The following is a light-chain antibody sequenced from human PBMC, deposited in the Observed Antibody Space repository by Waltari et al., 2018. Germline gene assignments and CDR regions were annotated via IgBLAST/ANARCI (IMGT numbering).Light chain of an antibody. CDR1: SSHVRSYKY. CDR3: SSYADNYFYV. CDR2: EVS. J-gene: IGLJ1*01. V-gene: IGLV2-14*01. Sequence: QSALTQPASVSGSPGQSIPLSCTGTSSHVRSYKYVSWYQQHPGKTPKLMIYEVSNRPSGVSNRFSGSKSGNTASLTISGLQAEDEADYYCSSYADNYFYVFGTGTKVTVL.